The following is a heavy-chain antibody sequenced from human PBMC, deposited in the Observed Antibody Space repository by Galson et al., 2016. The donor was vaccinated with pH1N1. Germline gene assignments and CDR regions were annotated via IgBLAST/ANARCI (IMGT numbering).Heavy chain of an antibody. Sequence: SVKVSCKASGYTFTTYGIDWVRQAPGQGLEWMGWISTYTGNAKYAQKFQGRLTLTTDPFTNIAYMDLGSLTSDDTATYFCASRRIPACSGGSCYLDSWGQGTLVTVSS. CDR1: GYTFTTYG. J-gene: IGHJ4*02. CDR3: ASRRIPACSGGSCYLDS. CDR2: ISTYTGNA. D-gene: IGHD2-15*01. V-gene: IGHV1-18*01.